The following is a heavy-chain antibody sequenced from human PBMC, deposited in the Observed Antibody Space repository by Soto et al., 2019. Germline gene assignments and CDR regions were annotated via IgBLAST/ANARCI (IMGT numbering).Heavy chain of an antibody. D-gene: IGHD6-13*01. J-gene: IGHJ4*02. CDR2: INPSGGST. V-gene: IGHV1-46*01. CDR1: GYTFTSYY. CDR3: ARKSFNSSWTFDS. Sequence: GGPVKVSCKASGYTFTSYYMHWVRQASGQGLEWMGIINPSGGSTSYAQKFQGRVTMTRDTSTSTVYMELSSLSSEDTAVYYCARKSFNSSWTFDSWGQGTLVTVSS.